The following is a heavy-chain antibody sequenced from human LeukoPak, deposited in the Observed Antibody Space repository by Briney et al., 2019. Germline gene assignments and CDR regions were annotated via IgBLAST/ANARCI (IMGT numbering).Heavy chain of an antibody. Sequence: PGRSLRLSCTASGFTFGDYAMSWFRQAPGKGLEWVGFIRSKAYGGTTEYAAPVKGRFTISRDDSKSIAYLQMNSLKTEDTAVYYCTRDAASTVTGSFDYWGQGTLVTVSS. CDR2: IRSKAYGGTT. CDR1: GFTFGDYA. CDR3: TRDAASTVTGSFDY. V-gene: IGHV3-49*03. D-gene: IGHD4-17*01. J-gene: IGHJ4*02.